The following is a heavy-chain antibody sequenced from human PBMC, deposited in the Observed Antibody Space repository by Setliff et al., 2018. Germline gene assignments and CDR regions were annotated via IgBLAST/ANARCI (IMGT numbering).Heavy chain of an antibody. D-gene: IGHD6-13*01. CDR1: GFTFTNYA. CDR3: AKCSSWHGHYPHFNY. CDR2: ISGDGGSI. Sequence: LRLSCAASGFTFTNYAMNWVRQAPGKGLEWVSIISGDGGSIYYADSVKGRFTISRDNSNNTLYLQMSSLRAEDTAVYYCAKCSSWHGHYPHFNYWGQGTLVTVSS. J-gene: IGHJ4*02. V-gene: IGHV3-23*03.